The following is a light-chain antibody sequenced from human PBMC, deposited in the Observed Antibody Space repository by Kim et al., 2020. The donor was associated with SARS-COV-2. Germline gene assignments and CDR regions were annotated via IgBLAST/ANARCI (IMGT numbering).Light chain of an antibody. J-gene: IGKJ4*01. CDR3: QQYGSSPLT. CDR1: QSVRSSY. Sequence: LSPGERVTLSCRASQSVRSSYLAWYQQKPGQAPRLLIYGASSRATGIPDRFSGSGSGTDFTLTITSLEPEDFAVYYCQQYGSSPLTFGGGTKLEIK. V-gene: IGKV3-20*01. CDR2: GAS.